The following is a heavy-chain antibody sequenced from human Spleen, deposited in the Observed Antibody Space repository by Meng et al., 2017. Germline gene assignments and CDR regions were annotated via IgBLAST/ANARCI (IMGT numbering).Heavy chain of an antibody. D-gene: IGHD3-16*01. CDR3: TRNEYYCLGY. J-gene: IGHJ4*02. CDR2: IYPSGSA. CDR1: GVSISSDNW. Sequence: SETLSLTCAVSGVSISSDNWWSWVRQSPGKGLEWIGEIYPSGSARYNPSLKSRITISVDKPKNQFSLTLTTVTAAYTAVYYCTRNEYYCLGYWGQETLVTVSS. V-gene: IGHV4-4*02.